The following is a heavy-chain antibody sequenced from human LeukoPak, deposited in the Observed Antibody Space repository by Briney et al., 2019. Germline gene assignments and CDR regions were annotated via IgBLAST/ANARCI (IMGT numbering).Heavy chain of an antibody. CDR3: AKIMTVAGRYYYYYGMDV. Sequence: PGGSLRLSCAASGFTVSSNYMSWVRQAPGKGLEWVSVISGSGGSTYYADSVKGRFTISRDNSKNTLYLQMNSLRAEDTAVYYCAKIMTVAGRYYYYYGMDVWGQGTTVTVSS. V-gene: IGHV3-23*01. D-gene: IGHD6-19*01. CDR1: GFTVSSNY. CDR2: ISGSGGST. J-gene: IGHJ6*02.